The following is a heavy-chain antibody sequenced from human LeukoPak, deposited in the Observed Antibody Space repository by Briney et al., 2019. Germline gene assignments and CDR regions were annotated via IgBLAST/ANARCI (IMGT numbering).Heavy chain of an antibody. J-gene: IGHJ4*02. CDR2: INHSGST. V-gene: IGHV4-34*01. CDR3: ARGSGEVPPQY. Sequence: PSETLSLTCAVYGGSFSGYYWSWIRQPPGKGLEWIGEINHSGSTNYNPSLKSRVTISVDTSKNQFSLKLSSVTAADTAVYYCARGSGEVPPQYRGQGTLVTVSS. CDR1: GGSFSGYY. D-gene: IGHD3-10*01.